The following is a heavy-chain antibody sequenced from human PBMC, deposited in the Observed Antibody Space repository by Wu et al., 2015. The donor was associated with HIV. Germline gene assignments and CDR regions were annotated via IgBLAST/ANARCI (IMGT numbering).Heavy chain of an antibody. J-gene: IGHJ4*02. CDR1: GYRFTGYY. V-gene: IGHV1-2*02. CDR3: ARNVEN. Sequence: QVQLVQSGAEVKKPGASVKVSCKASGYRFTGYYIHWVRQAPGQGLEWMGWINPNTDSTDYAQNFQGRVTMTSDASVTTAYMQLYRLTSDDTAVYYCARNVENWGQGTLLTVSS. CDR2: INPNTDST. D-gene: IGHD1-1*01.